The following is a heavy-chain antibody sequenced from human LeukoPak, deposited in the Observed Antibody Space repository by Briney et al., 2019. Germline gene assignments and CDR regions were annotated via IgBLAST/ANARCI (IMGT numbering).Heavy chain of an antibody. CDR3: AIRWIVATRGFDY. Sequence: SVKVSCKASGYTFTGHHMHWVRQAPGQGLEWMGGIIPIFGTANYAQKFQGRVTITTDESTSTAYMELSSLRSEDTAVYYCAIRWIVATRGFDYWGQGTLVTVSS. CDR1: GYTFTGHH. D-gene: IGHD5-12*01. V-gene: IGHV1-69*05. CDR2: IIPIFGTA. J-gene: IGHJ4*02.